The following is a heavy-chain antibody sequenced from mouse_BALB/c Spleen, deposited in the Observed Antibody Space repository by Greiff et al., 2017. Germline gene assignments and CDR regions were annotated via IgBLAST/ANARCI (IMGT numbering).Heavy chain of an antibody. Sequence: QVQLKESGAELVKPGASVKLSCKTSGYTFTSYWIQWVKQRPGQGLGWIGEIFPGTGTTYYNEKFKGKATLTIDTSSSTAYMQLSSLTSEDSAVYFCARTTVVAFDYWGQGTTLTVSS. D-gene: IGHD1-1*01. CDR3: ARTTVVAFDY. V-gene: IGHV1S132*01. CDR2: IFPGTGTT. CDR1: GYTFTSYW. J-gene: IGHJ2*01.